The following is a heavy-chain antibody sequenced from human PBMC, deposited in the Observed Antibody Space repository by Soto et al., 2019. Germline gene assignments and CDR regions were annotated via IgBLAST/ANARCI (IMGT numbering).Heavy chain of an antibody. V-gene: IGHV3-23*01. CDR1: GFSFSSFA. CDR3: AKGAVLMTTSGWWFKWFDP. J-gene: IGHJ5*02. D-gene: IGHD2-15*01. Sequence: EVQLLESGGTLVQPGESLRLSCEVSGFSFSSFAMNWVRQAPGEGLEWVSSIRGTATSYADSVKGRFTISRDNSKNTVYLQMNTLRGEETAVYYCAKGAVLMTTSGWWFKWFDPWGQGTLVIVSS. CDR2: IRGTAT.